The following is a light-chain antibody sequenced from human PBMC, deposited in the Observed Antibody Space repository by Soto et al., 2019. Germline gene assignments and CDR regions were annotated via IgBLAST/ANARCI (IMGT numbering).Light chain of an antibody. Sequence: QSVLTQPPSASGTPGQRVTISCSGSTSNIGSKTVSWYQQLPGSAPKLLIYRNNQRPSGVPDRFSGSKSGTSASLAISGLRSEDEADYYCAAWDDSLSGPLFGGGTKLTVL. V-gene: IGLV1-47*01. CDR2: RNN. J-gene: IGLJ2*01. CDR1: TSNIGSKT. CDR3: AAWDDSLSGPL.